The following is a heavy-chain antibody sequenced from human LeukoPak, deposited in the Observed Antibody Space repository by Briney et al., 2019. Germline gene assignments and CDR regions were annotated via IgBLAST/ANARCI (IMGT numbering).Heavy chain of an antibody. D-gene: IGHD6-6*01. J-gene: IGHJ2*01. V-gene: IGHV3-21*01. CDR1: GFTFSSYS. CDR2: ISSSSRYI. CDR3: ASFDSSSAHWYFDL. Sequence: GGSLRLSCAASGFTFSSYSINWVRQAPGKGLEWVSSISSSSRYIYYADSVKGRFTISRDNAKNSLYLQMNSLRAEDTAVYYCASFDSSSAHWYFDLWGRGTLVTVSS.